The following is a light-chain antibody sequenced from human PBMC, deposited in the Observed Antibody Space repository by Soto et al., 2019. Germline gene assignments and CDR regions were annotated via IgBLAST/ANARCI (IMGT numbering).Light chain of an antibody. CDR3: QQYDTYYMYT. Sequence: DIQMTQSPSTLSASVGDRVTITCRASQSIDNWLAGYQQKPRKAATLLMYYATMMESGVPSRLSCSGSGPEFTLIISSLQPDDFASYYCQQYDTYYMYTVAQETNVDI. J-gene: IGKJ2*01. V-gene: IGKV1-5*01. CDR1: QSIDNW. CDR2: YAT.